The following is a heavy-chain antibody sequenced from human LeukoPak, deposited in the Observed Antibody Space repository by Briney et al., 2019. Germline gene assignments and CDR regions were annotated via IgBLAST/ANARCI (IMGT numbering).Heavy chain of an antibody. J-gene: IGHJ6*03. CDR2: INPNSGGT. CDR3: ARDLLKDYYYYYMDV. CDR1: GYTFTGYY. Sequence: ASVKVSCKASGYTFTGYYMHWVRQAPGQGLEWMGWINPNSGGTNYAQKFQGRVTMTRDTSISTAYMELSRLRSDDTAVYYCARDLLKDYYYYYMDVWGKGTMVTVSS. V-gene: IGHV1-2*02.